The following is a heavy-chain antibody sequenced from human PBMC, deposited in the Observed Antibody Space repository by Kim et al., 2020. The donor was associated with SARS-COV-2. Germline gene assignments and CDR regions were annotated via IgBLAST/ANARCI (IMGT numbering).Heavy chain of an antibody. Sequence: GGSLRLSCAASGFTFSSYWMHWVRQAPGKGLVWVSRINSDGSSTSYADSVKGRFTISRDNAKNTLYLQMNSLRAEDTAVYYCARAAGITRPYYYGMDVWGQGTTVTVSS. CDR3: ARAAGITRPYYYGMDV. V-gene: IGHV3-74*01. CDR2: INSDGSST. D-gene: IGHD3-10*01. CDR1: GFTFSSYW. J-gene: IGHJ6*02.